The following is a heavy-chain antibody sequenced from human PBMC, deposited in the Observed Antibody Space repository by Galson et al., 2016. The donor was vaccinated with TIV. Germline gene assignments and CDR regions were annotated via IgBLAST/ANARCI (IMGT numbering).Heavy chain of an antibody. V-gene: IGHV3-74*01. J-gene: IGHJ6*02. CDR1: GFTFSTYW. Sequence: LRLSCAASGFTFSTYWMHWVRQAPGKGLVWVSRIDSEGDNTRYADSVTGRFTISRDNAKNTLYLQMSSLGADDTAVYYCARGALDTDRQYYYYYGLDVWGQGTTVTVSS. D-gene: IGHD1-1*01. CDR2: IDSEGDNT. CDR3: ARGALDTDRQYYYYYGLDV.